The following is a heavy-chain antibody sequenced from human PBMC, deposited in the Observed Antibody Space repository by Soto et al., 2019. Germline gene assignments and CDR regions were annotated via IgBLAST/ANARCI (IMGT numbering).Heavy chain of an antibody. V-gene: IGHV3-30-3*01. J-gene: IGHJ3*02. CDR1: GFTFSSYS. CDR2: ISYDGSNK. Sequence: GGSLRLSCAASGFTFSSYSIHWVRQAPCKGLEWVAVISYDGSNKYYADSVKGRFTISRDNSKNTLYLQMNSLRAEDTAVYYCARDGYYDILTAYPISDDAFDIWGQRTMVT. CDR3: ARDGYYDILTAYPISDDAFDI. D-gene: IGHD3-9*01.